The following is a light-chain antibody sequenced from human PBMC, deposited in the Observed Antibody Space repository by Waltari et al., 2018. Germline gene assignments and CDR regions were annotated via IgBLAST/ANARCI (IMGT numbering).Light chain of an antibody. CDR2: DAA. V-gene: IGKV3-20*01. Sequence: EIVLTQSPGTLSLSPGERVTLSCRASQSVRSNYLAWYQQKPGQAPWLLSYDAASRATGIPDRFSGSGSGTDFTLTISRLEPEDFAVYYCQQYGSSPRLTFGGGTKVEIK. CDR1: QSVRSNY. J-gene: IGKJ4*01. CDR3: QQYGSSPRLT.